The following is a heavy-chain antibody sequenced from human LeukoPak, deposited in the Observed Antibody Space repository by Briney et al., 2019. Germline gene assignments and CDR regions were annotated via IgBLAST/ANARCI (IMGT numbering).Heavy chain of an antibody. J-gene: IGHJ4*02. CDR1: GGTLSSYT. CDR3: ARSSDIVVVVAATPFDY. CDR2: IIPIFGTA. V-gene: IGHV1-69*05. Sequence: GASVKVSCKASGGTLSSYTISWVRQAPGQGLEWMGRIIPIFGTANYAQKFQGRVTITTDESTSTAYMELSSLRSEDTAVYYCARSSDIVVVVAATPFDYWGQGTLVTVSS. D-gene: IGHD2-15*01.